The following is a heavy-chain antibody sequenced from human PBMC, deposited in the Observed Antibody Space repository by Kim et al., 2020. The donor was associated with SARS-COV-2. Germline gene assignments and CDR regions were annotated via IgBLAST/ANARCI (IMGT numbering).Heavy chain of an antibody. Sequence: RSSQKFQGRVTITRDTPATPAYMELSSLTSKDTAVYYCAREGSGSYNWLDPWGQGTLVTVSS. V-gene: IGHV1-3*01. D-gene: IGHD3-10*01. J-gene: IGHJ5*02. CDR3: AREGSGSYNWLDP.